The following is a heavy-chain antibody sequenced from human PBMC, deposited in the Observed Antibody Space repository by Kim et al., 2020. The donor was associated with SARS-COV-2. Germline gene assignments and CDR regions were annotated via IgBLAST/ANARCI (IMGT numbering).Heavy chain of an antibody. D-gene: IGHD2-21*02. J-gene: IGHJ2*01. CDR1: GDSISGCNCY. Sequence: SETLSLTCSVSGDSISGCNCYWVWIRQPPGKRLEWIGSAYYTGTTYYIPSLKSRVTISVDTSKNQFSLKLNSVTAADTAVYYCARQGVGLSTASAFFDVWGRGTRVSVSS. CDR2: AYYTGTT. CDR3: ARQGVGLSTASAFFDV. V-gene: IGHV4-39*01.